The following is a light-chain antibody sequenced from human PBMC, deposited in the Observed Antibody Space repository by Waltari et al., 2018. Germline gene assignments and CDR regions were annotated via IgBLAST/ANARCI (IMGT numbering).Light chain of an antibody. CDR3: QQRSNWPPGFT. CDR2: DAS. J-gene: IGKJ3*01. V-gene: IGKV3-11*01. CDR1: QSVSSD. Sequence: IVLTQSPATLSLSPGARATLSCRASQSVSSDLAWYQQKPGQAPRLLIYDASNRATGIPARFSGSGSGTDFTLTISSLEPEDFAVYYCQQRSNWPPGFTFGPGTKVDIK.